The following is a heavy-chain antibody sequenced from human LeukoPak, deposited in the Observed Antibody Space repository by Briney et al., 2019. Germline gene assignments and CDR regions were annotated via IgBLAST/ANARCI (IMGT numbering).Heavy chain of an antibody. V-gene: IGHV4-34*01. Sequence: SETLSLTCAVYGGSFSGYYWSWIRQPPGKGLEWIGEINHSGSTNYNPSLKSRVTISVDTSKNQFSLKLSSVTAADTAVYYCALAYGSGSYPFDYWGQGTLVTVSS. CDR2: INHSGST. CDR3: ALAYGSGSYPFDY. D-gene: IGHD3-10*01. J-gene: IGHJ4*02. CDR1: GGSFSGYY.